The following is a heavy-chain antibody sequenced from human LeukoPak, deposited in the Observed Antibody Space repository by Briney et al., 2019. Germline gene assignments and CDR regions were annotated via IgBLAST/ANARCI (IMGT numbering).Heavy chain of an antibody. V-gene: IGHV3-21*01. CDR2: ISSSSSYI. Sequence: GGSLRLSCAASGFTFSSYSMNWVRQAPGKGLEWFSSISSSSSYIYYADSVKGRFTISRDNAKNSLYLQMNSLRAEDTAVYYCARDFRYSGYDGGDYWGQGTLVTVSS. CDR1: GFTFSSYS. CDR3: ARDFRYSGYDGGDY. J-gene: IGHJ4*02. D-gene: IGHD5-12*01.